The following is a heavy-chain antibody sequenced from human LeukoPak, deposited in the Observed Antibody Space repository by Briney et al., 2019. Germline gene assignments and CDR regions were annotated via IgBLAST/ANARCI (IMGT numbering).Heavy chain of an antibody. CDR1: GFIFSSNY. D-gene: IGHD2-21*02. CDR3: ARGSLAYCGGDCLNGFDI. V-gene: IGHV3-21*06. Sequence: GGSLRLSCAASGFIFSSNYMTWVRQAPGKGLEWVSSITSSSGYISYADSLKGRFTISRDNAKNSLYLQMNSLRAEDTAVYHCARGSLAYCGGDCLNGFDIWGQGTMVTVSS. J-gene: IGHJ3*02. CDR2: ITSSSGYI.